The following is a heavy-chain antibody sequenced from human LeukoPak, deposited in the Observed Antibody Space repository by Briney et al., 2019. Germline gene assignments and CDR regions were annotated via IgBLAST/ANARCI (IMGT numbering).Heavy chain of an antibody. J-gene: IGHJ4*02. Sequence: GGSLRLSCAASGFTFSSFAMIWFRPAPGKGLEWVSGISASGGTTYYADSVKGRLTISRDNSKYKLVLQLNSLRAEDTAVYYCAKDPTDFDSSGQTYFDYWGQGTLVTVSS. CDR3: AKDPTDFDSSGQTYFDY. CDR2: ISASGGTT. CDR1: GFTFSSFA. D-gene: IGHD3-22*01. V-gene: IGHV3-23*01.